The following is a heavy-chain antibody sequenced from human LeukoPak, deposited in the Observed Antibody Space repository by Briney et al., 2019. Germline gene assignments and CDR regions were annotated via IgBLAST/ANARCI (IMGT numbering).Heavy chain of an antibody. Sequence: ASVKVSCKASGYTFTGYYMHWVRQARGQGLEWMGWINPNSGGTNYAQKFQGRVTMTRETSIRAADVELSRLRSDDTPVYYCVRVHYYYHSNYFDYCGQGTQVTASS. CDR1: GYTFTGYY. CDR3: VRVHYYYHSNYFDY. D-gene: IGHD3-22*01. V-gene: IGHV1-2*02. J-gene: IGHJ4*02. CDR2: INPNSGGT.